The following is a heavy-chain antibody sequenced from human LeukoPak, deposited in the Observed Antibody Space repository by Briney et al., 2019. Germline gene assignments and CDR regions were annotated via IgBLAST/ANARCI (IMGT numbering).Heavy chain of an antibody. CDR3: ARGAPLYYDFWSTPLFRPGAYDP. CDR2: INHSGST. J-gene: IGHJ5*02. V-gene: IGHV4-30-2*01. D-gene: IGHD3-3*01. CDR1: GGSISSGGYY. Sequence: PSQTLSLTCTVSGGSISSGGYYWSWIRQPPGKGLEWIGEINHSGSTNYNPSLKGRVTISVDTSKNQFSLKLSSVTAADTAVYYCARGAPLYYDFWSTPLFRPGAYDPWGQGTLVTVSS.